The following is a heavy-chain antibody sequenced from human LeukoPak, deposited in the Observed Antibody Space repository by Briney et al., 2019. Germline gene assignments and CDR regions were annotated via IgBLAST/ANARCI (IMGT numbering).Heavy chain of an antibody. D-gene: IGHD1-26*01. Sequence: PSETLSLTCAVYGGSFSGYYWSWIRQPPGKGLEWIGYIYYSGSTNYNPSLKSRVTISVDTSKNQFSLKLSSVTAADTAVYYCARLSWSGSYSAYLDYWGQGTLVTVSS. J-gene: IGHJ4*02. CDR1: GGSFSGYY. CDR3: ARLSWSGSYSAYLDY. V-gene: IGHV4-59*08. CDR2: IYYSGST.